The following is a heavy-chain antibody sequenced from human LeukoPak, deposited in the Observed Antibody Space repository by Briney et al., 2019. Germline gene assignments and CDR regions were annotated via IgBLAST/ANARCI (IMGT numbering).Heavy chain of an antibody. CDR1: GFTVSSNY. J-gene: IGHJ4*02. CDR2: IYSGGST. Sequence: PGGSLRLSCAASGFTVSSNYMSWVRQAPGKGLEWVSVIYSGGSTYYADSVKGRFTISGDNAKNSLYLQMNSLRAEDTAVYYCARDCSSTSCYDGDYWGQGTLVTVSS. D-gene: IGHD2-2*01. V-gene: IGHV3-53*01. CDR3: ARDCSSTSCYDGDY.